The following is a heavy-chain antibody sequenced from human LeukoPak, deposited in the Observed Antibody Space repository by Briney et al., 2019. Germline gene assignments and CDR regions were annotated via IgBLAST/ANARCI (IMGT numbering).Heavy chain of an antibody. V-gene: IGHV3-7*01. Sequence: GGSLRLSCAASGFTFSSYWMSWVRQAPGKGLEWVANIKQDGSEKYYVESVKGRFTISRDNAKNSLYLQMNSLRAEDTAVYYCARAYGYSSSWPIDYWGQGTLVTVSS. CDR3: ARAYGYSSSWPIDY. D-gene: IGHD6-13*01. J-gene: IGHJ4*02. CDR2: IKQDGSEK. CDR1: GFTFSSYW.